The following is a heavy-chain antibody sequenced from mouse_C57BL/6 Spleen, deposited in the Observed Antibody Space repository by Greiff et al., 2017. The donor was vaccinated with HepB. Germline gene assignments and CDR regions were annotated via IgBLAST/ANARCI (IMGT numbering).Heavy chain of an antibody. Sequence: EVQLQQSGPELVKPGASVKIPCKASGYTFTDYNMDWVKQSHGKSLEWIGDINPNNGGTIYNQKFKGKATLTVDKSSSTAYMELRSLTSEDTAVYYCARLWDVEYFDVWGTGTTVTVSS. J-gene: IGHJ1*03. CDR1: GYTFTDYN. CDR2: INPNNGGT. V-gene: IGHV1-18*01. CDR3: ARLWDVEYFDV. D-gene: IGHD4-1*01.